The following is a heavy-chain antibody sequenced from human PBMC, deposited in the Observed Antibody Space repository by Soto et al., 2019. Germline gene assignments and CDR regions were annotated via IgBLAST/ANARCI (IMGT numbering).Heavy chain of an antibody. J-gene: IGHJ5*02. V-gene: IGHV4-30-4*01. CDR2: IYYTGTT. D-gene: IGHD3-10*01. CDR3: ASGDWSDL. CDR1: VGSISAGDYY. Sequence: PSETLSLTYTVSVGSISAGDYYWNWIRQPPGKGLEWIGYIYYTGTTKYNPSLKSRATLSVDTSKNRFSLNLTSVTAADSAVYYSASGDWSDLWGPG.